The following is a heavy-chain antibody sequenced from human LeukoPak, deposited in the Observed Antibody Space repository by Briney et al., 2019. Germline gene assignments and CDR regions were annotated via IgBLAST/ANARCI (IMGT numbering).Heavy chain of an antibody. J-gene: IGHJ4*02. Sequence: SETLSLTCTVSGGSISSGGYYWSWIRQHPGKGLEWIGYIYYSGSTYYNPSLKSRVTISVDTSKNQFSLKLSSVTAADTAVYYCARGAGYEEAAAGYYFDYWGQGTLVTVSS. CDR1: GGSISSGGYY. CDR2: IYYSGST. CDR3: ARGAGYEEAAAGYYFDY. D-gene: IGHD6-13*01. V-gene: IGHV4-31*03.